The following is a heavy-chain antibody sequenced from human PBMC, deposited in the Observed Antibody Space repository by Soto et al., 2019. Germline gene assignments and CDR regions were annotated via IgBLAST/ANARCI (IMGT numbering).Heavy chain of an antibody. CDR3: ATYSSQSLYFFDF. J-gene: IGHJ4*02. V-gene: IGHV3-30-3*01. D-gene: IGHD6-13*01. CDR1: GFTFSSYA. Sequence: PGGSLRLSCAASGFTFSSYAMHWVRQAPGKGLEWVAVISYDGSNKYYADSVKGRFTISRDNSKNTLYLQMNSLRAEDTAVYYCATYSSQSLYFFDFWGQGTLVTVSS. CDR2: ISYDGSNK.